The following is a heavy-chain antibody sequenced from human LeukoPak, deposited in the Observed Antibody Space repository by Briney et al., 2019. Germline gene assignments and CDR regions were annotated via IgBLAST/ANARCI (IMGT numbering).Heavy chain of an antibody. J-gene: IGHJ4*02. CDR1: VFTFANYA. V-gene: IGHV3-23*01. CDR2: ISGSGAGT. Sequence: QPGGSLRLSSAASVFTFANYAMSWVRQGQEKGLEWVSSISGSGAGTYYPESLKGRVTISRDNSKNTVYLQGINLRADDTADYFCAKTTDLVIDAVGTTFDSWVQGTPVTVS. CDR3: AKTTDLVIDAVGTTFDS. D-gene: IGHD3-22*01.